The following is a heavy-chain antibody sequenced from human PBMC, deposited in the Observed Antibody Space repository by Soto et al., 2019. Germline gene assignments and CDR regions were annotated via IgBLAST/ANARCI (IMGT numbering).Heavy chain of an antibody. CDR2: IIPIFGTA. D-gene: IGHD4-17*01. J-gene: IGHJ4*02. Sequence: QVQLVQSGAEVKKPGSSVKVSCKASGGTFSSYAISWVRQAPGQGLEWMGGIIPIFGTANYAQKFQGRVTITADEYTSTAYMERSSLRSEDTDVYYCAGCHDYGDYGSLNYWGQGTLVTVSS. CDR1: GGTFSSYA. CDR3: AGCHDYGDYGSLNY. V-gene: IGHV1-69*12.